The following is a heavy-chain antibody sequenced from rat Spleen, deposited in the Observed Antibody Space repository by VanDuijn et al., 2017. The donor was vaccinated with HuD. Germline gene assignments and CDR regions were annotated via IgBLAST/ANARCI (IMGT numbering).Heavy chain of an antibody. CDR2: ITYDGSST. CDR1: GFTFSDYY. Sequence: EVQLVESGGGLVQPGRSLKLSCAASGFTFSDYYMAWVRQAPKKGLEWVATITYDGSSTYYRDSVKGRFTISRHNAKTTQYLQMDSLRSEDTATYYCARRHYDGAYGYFDFWGPRTMVTVSS. V-gene: IGHV5-7*01. CDR3: ARRHYDGAYGYFDF. J-gene: IGHJ1*01. D-gene: IGHD1-12*02.